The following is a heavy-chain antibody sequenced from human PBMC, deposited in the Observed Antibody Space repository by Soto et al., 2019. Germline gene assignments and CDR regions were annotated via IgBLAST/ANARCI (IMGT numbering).Heavy chain of an antibody. CDR3: ARAMTTVTTIDY. J-gene: IGHJ4*02. CDR2: IYYSGST. Sequence: SETLSLTCTVSGGSISSGGYYWIWIRQHSGKGLEWIGYIYYSGSTYYNPSLKSRVTISVDRSKNQFSLKLSSVTAADTAVYYCARAMTTVTTIDYWGQGTLVTVSS. D-gene: IGHD4-17*01. V-gene: IGHV4-31*03. CDR1: GGSISSGGYY.